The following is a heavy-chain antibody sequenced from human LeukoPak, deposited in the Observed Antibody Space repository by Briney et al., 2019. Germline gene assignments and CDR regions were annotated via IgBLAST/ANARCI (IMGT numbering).Heavy chain of an antibody. CDR2: ISYDGSNK. CDR3: ASSVVTAIDY. CDR1: GFTFSSYA. Sequence: PGGSLRLSCAASGFTFSSYAMHWVRQAPGKGLEWVAVISYDGSNKYYADSVKGRFTISRDNSKNTLYLQMNSLRAEDTAVYYCASSVVTAIDYWGQGTLVTVSS. D-gene: IGHD2-21*02. J-gene: IGHJ4*02. V-gene: IGHV3-30-3*01.